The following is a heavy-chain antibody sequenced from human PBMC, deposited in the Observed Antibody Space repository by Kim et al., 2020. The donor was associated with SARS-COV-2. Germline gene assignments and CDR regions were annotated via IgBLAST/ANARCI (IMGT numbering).Heavy chain of an antibody. Sequence: GGSLRLSCAASGFTFDDYAMHWVRQAPGKGLEWVSGISWNSGSIGYADSVKGRFTISRDNAKNSLYLQMNSLRAEDTAVYYCAKDIFPHYYGSGSYEYYYYCMHDWGQGTTVTVSS. V-gene: IGHV3-9*01. CDR2: ISWNSGSI. CDR1: GFTFDDYA. CDR3: AKDIFPHYYGSGSYEYYYYCMHD. D-gene: IGHD3-10*01. J-gene: IGHJ6*02.